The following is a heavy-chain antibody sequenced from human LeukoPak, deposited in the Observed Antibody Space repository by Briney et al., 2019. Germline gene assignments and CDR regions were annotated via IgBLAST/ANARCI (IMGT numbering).Heavy chain of an antibody. Sequence: PSETLSLTCAVYGGSFSGYYWCWIRQPPGKGLEWIGEINHSGSTNYNPSLKSRVTISVDTSKNQFSLKLSSVAAADTAVYYCVRGYDYVWGSYKASRYYYYYYMDVWSKGTTVTVSS. D-gene: IGHD3-16*01. CDR3: VRGYDYVWGSYKASRYYYYYYMDV. V-gene: IGHV4-34*01. CDR1: GGSFSGYY. J-gene: IGHJ6*03. CDR2: INHSGST.